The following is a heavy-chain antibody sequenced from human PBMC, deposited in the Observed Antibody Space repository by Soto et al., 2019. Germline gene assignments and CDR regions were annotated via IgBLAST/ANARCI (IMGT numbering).Heavy chain of an antibody. CDR1: GYTFTSYD. CDR3: ASGASMVRGVIPWFDP. J-gene: IGHJ5*02. V-gene: IGHV1-8*01. Sequence: ASVKVSFKASGYTFTSYDINWVRQATGQGLEWMGWMNPNSGNTGYAQKFQGRVTMTRNTSISTAYMELSSLRSEDTAVYYCASGASMVRGVIPWFDPWGQGTLVTVSS. D-gene: IGHD3-10*01. CDR2: MNPNSGNT.